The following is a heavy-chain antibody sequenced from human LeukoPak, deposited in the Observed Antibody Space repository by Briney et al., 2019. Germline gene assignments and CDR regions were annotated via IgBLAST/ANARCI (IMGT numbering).Heavy chain of an antibody. Sequence: SETLSLTCAVYGGSFSGYYWSWIRQPPGAGLGWIGEINHSGSTNYNPSLKSRVTISVDTSNNQFSLKLSSVTAADTAVYYCATVSRGYFDYWGQGTLVTVP. CDR3: ATVSRGYFDY. CDR1: GGSFSGYY. V-gene: IGHV4-34*01. CDR2: INHSGST. J-gene: IGHJ4*02. D-gene: IGHD2-8*01.